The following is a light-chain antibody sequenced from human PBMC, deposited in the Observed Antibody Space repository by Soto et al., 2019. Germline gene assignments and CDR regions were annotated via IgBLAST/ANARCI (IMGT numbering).Light chain of an antibody. V-gene: IGKV3-15*01. J-gene: IGKJ1*01. CDR3: QQSSKWPRT. CDR1: QSVTNSY. CDR2: GAS. Sequence: IVMTQSPVTLSVYPGERATLSCRASQSVTNSYLAWYQQKPGQAPRLLIFGASTRAAGIPARFSGSGSGTEFTLTISSLQSEDFAVYYCQQSSKWPRTFGQGTMV.